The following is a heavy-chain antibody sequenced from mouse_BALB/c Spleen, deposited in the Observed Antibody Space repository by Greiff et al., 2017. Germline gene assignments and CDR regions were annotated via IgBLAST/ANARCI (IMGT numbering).Heavy chain of an antibody. Sequence: EVKLMESGPGLVKPSQSLSLTCSVTGYSITSGYYWNWIRQFPGNKLEWMGYISYDGSNNYNPSLKNRISITRDTSKNQFFLKLNSVTTEDTATYYCARGAGTAPFDYWGQGTTLTVSS. CDR2: ISYDGSN. CDR3: ARGAGTAPFDY. D-gene: IGHD4-1*01. CDR1: GYSITSGYY. V-gene: IGHV3-6*02. J-gene: IGHJ2*01.